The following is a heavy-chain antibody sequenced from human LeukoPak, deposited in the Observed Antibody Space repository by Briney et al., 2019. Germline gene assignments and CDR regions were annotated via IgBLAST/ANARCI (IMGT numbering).Heavy chain of an antibody. CDR1: GFTFRSYA. V-gene: IGHV3-30*15. CDR3: ARGSDYYDRDGHKY. CDR2: ISYDGGKE. J-gene: IGHJ4*02. D-gene: IGHD3-22*01. Sequence: GESLRLSCAASGFTFRSYAMHWVRQPPGKGLEWLADISYDGGKEYYADSVKGRFTISRDNSKNTLYVQMSSLRAEDTAVYYCARGSDYYDRDGHKYWGQGTLVTVSS.